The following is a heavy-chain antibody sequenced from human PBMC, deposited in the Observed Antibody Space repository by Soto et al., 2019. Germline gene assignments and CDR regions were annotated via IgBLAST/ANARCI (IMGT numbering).Heavy chain of an antibody. CDR3: ARGSDSAWELLWV. Sequence: PWETLSLTCSVSGGPLSGYFWSWIRQPPGKGLEWIGEIHRSGSINYRPSLKSRVTISADASNSQFSLKMTSVTAADTAVYDCARGSDSAWELLWVWGQGTPVTVSS. V-gene: IGHV4-34*01. CDR1: GGPLSGYF. D-gene: IGHD1-26*01. CDR2: IHRSGSI. J-gene: IGHJ4*02.